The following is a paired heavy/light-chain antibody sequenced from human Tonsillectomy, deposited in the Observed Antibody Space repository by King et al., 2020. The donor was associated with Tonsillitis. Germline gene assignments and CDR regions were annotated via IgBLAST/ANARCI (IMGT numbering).Light chain of an antibody. CDR3: QQANSFPYT. CDR1: QDISSW. V-gene: IGKV1-12*01. Sequence: DIQMTQSPSSVSASVGDRVTITCRASQDISSWLGWYQQKPGKAPKLLIYAASSLQSGVPSRFSGSGSGTDFTLTISSLQPEDFATYYCQQANSFPYTFGQGTKVEIK. J-gene: IGKJ2*01. CDR2: AAS.
Heavy chain of an antibody. J-gene: IGHJ6*03. V-gene: IGHV5-51*03. CDR1: EYNFITYW. D-gene: IGHD2-2*01. Sequence: EVQLVQSGAEVKKPGESLKISCKGSEYNFITYWIGWVRQMPGKGLEWMGIISPGDSNTRYSPSFQGQVTISADKSISTAYLQWSSLKASDTAIYYCARGIAQLHMDVWGNGTTVTVSS. CDR3: ARGIAQLHMDV. CDR2: ISPGDSNT.